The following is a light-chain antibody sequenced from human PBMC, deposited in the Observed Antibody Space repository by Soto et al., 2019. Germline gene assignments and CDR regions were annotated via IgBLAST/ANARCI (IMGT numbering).Light chain of an antibody. J-gene: IGLJ3*02. V-gene: IGLV2-14*01. CDR3: SSYTSSSTWV. CDR2: DVS. CDR1: SSDIGGYNY. Sequence: QSALTQPASVSGSPGQSITISCTGTSSDIGGYNYVSWYQQHPGKAPKLIIYDVSNRPSGVSNRFSGSKSGNTASLTISGLQAEDEADYYCSSYTSSSTWVFCGGTKLTVL.